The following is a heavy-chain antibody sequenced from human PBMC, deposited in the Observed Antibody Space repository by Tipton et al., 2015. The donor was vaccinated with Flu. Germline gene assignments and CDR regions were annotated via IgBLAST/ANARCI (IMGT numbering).Heavy chain of an antibody. V-gene: IGHV3-30*02. D-gene: IGHD3-22*01. CDR1: GFTFSSYG. CDR3: AKSSHYYDSSGSAFDI. J-gene: IGHJ3*02. CDR2: IRYDGSNK. Sequence: SLRLSCAASGFTFSSYGMHWVRQAPGKGLEWVAFIRYDGSNKYYADSVKGRFTISRDNSKNTLYLQMNSPRAEDTAVYYCAKSSHYYDSSGSAFDIWGQGTMVTVSS.